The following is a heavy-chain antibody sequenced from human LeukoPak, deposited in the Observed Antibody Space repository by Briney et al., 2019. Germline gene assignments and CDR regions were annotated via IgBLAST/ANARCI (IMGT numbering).Heavy chain of an antibody. CDR3: ARRLLGYCSGGSCYSGYFQH. V-gene: IGHV4-34*01. D-gene: IGHD2-15*01. CDR2: INHSGST. Sequence: SETLSLTCAVYGGSFSGYYWSWIRRPPPKRLEWIGEINHSGSTNSNPSLKSRVTISVDTSKNQFSLKLSSVTAADTAVYYCARRLLGYCSGGSCYSGYFQHWGQGTLVTVSS. J-gene: IGHJ1*01. CDR1: GGSFSGYY.